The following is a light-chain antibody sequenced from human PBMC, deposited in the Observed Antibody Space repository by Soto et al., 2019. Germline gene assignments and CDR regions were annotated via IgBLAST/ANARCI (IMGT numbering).Light chain of an antibody. CDR2: KVF. V-gene: IGKV2-30*01. CDR1: QSLLYSNGNTY. CDR3: MQGTHWPPT. J-gene: IGKJ1*01. Sequence: DVVMTQSPLSLPATLGQPASISCRSSQSLLYSNGNTYLHWFQQRPGQSPRRLIYKVFNRDSGVPDRFSGSGSGTDFTLKISRVEAEDVGVYYCMQGTHWPPTFGQGTKVEIK.